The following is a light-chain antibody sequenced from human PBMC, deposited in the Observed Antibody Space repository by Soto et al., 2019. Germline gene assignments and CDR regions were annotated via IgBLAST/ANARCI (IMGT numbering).Light chain of an antibody. V-gene: IGKV1-27*01. J-gene: IGKJ1*01. CDR2: AAS. Sequence: DIQMPPSPSSLSASVVDRVTITCRASQGISNYLAWYQQKPGKVPKLLIYAASTLQSGVPSRFSGSGSGTDFTLTIRSLQPEEGATDYGQQYYSYPLTCGQGTKVDIK. CDR1: QGISNY. CDR3: QQYYSYPLT.